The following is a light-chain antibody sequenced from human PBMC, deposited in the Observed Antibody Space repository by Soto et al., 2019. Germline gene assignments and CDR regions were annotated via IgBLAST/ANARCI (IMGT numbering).Light chain of an antibody. J-gene: IGKJ1*01. CDR1: QSISIY. V-gene: IGKV1-39*01. CDR3: QQSYNIPRAT. Sequence: DIQMTQSPSSLSASVGDRVTITCRASQSISIYLNWYQQKPGKAPKVLIYAASSLQSGVPPRFSGSGFGTDFTLTISSLQPEDFATYFCQQSYNIPRATFGQGTKVDIK. CDR2: AAS.